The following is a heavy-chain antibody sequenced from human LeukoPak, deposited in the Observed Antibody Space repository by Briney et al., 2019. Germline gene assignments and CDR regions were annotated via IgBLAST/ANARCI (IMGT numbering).Heavy chain of an antibody. CDR1: GGSISSSNW. V-gene: IGHV4-4*02. D-gene: IGHD2-15*01. CDR3: ASQRGGYCSGGSCYPNWFDP. CDR2: IYHSGST. J-gene: IGHJ5*02. Sequence: SETLSLTCAVSGGSISSSNWWSWVRQPPGKGLEWIGEIYHSGSTNYNPSLKSRVTISVDKSKNQFSLKLGSVTAADTAVYYCASQRGGYCSGGSCYPNWFDPWGQGTLVTVSS.